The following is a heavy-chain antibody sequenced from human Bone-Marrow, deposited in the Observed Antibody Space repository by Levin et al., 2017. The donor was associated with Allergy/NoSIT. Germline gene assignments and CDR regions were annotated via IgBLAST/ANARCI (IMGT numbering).Heavy chain of an antibody. CDR1: GYSFNSYY. V-gene: IGHV1-46*02. CDR3: ARDLSGGLPDAFDI. CDR2: INPRGGST. Sequence: GESLKISCKASGYSFNSYYLHWVRQAPGQGLEWMAMINPRGGSTTYAQRFQGRVTMTRDTSTSTVYMELSSLRSEDTAVYYCARDLSGGLPDAFDIRGQGAIVSVSS. J-gene: IGHJ3*02. D-gene: IGHD1-1*01.